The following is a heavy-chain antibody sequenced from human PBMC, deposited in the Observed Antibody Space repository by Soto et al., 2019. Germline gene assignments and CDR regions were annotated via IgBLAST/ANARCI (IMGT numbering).Heavy chain of an antibody. Sequence: EVQLVESGGGLVKPGGSLRLSCAASGFTFSNYNMNWVRQTPGKGLEWVSSITSSSSYIYYADSVKGRFTISRDDAKSSLFLQVNRLRAEDTAVYYCTRGPWGYWYLDLWGRGTLVTVSS. J-gene: IGHJ2*01. CDR2: ITSSSSYI. CDR1: GFTFSNYN. D-gene: IGHD7-27*01. CDR3: TRGPWGYWYLDL. V-gene: IGHV3-21*01.